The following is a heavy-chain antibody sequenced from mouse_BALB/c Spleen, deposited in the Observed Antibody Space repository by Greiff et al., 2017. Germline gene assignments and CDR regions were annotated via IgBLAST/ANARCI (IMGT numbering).Heavy chain of an antibody. V-gene: IGHV5-17*02. CDR1: GFSFSSFG. J-gene: IGHJ2*01. CDR2: ISSGSSTI. D-gene: IGHD3-1*01. Sequence: VQLQQSGGGLVQPGGSRKLSCAVSGFSFSSFGMHWVRQAPEKGLEWVAYISSGSSTIYYADTVKGRFTISRDNPKNTLFLQMTSLRSEDTAMYYCARSGYFDYWGQGTTLTVSS. CDR3: ARSGYFDY.